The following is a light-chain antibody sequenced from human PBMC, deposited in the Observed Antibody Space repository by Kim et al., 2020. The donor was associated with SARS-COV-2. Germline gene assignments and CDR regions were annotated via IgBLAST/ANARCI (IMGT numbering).Light chain of an antibody. CDR1: QSVSSSY. CDR2: GAS. Sequence: GTLSLSPGERATLSCRASQSVSSSYLAWYQQKPGQPPRLLIYGASSRATGIPDRFRGIGSGTDFTLTISRLEPEDFAVYYCQTETFGQGTKVDIK. CDR3: QTET. J-gene: IGKJ1*01. V-gene: IGKV3-20*01.